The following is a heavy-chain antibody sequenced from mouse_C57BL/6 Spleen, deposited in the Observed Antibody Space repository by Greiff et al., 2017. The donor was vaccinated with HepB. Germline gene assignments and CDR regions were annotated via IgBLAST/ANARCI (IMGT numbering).Heavy chain of an antibody. J-gene: IGHJ4*01. CDR2: FHPYNDDT. Sequence: VQLQQSGAELVKPGASVKMSCKASGYTFTTYPIEWMKQNHGKSLEWIGNFHPYNDDTKYNEKFKGKATLTVETSSSTVYLELSRLTSDDSAVYYCARQDYDYPYAMDYWGQGTSVTVSS. CDR3: ARQDYDYPYAMDY. CDR1: GYTFTTYP. V-gene: IGHV1-47*01. D-gene: IGHD2-4*01.